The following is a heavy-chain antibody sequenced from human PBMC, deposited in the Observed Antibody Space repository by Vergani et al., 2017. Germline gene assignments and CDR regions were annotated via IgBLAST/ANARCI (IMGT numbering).Heavy chain of an antibody. Sequence: QVQLVQSGAEVKKPGASVKVSCKSSGYTFTSYGISWVRQAPGQGLEWMGWISAYNGNTNYAQKLQGRVTMTTDTSTSTAYMELRSLRSDDTAVYYCARDPDITRWLRFVSTEYYYYGMDVWGQGTTVTVSS. J-gene: IGHJ6*02. V-gene: IGHV1-18*01. D-gene: IGHD5-12*01. CDR1: GYTFTSYG. CDR2: ISAYNGNT. CDR3: ARDPDITRWLRFVSTEYYYYGMDV.